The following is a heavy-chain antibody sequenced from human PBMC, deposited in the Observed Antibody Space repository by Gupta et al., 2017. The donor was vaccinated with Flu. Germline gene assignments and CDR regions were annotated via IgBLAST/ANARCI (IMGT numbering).Heavy chain of an antibody. Sequence: QVQLVQSGAEVKKPGSSVKVSCKASGVTFSSYAINWVRQAPGQGLEWMGGIIPVFGPTNYAQKFQGRVTITADESTSTAYMELSSLRSEDTAVYYGARKGGGHCSGGTCYSFDYWGQGTLVTVSS. CDR2: IIPVFGPT. D-gene: IGHD2-15*01. CDR1: GVTFSSYA. CDR3: ARKGGGHCSGGTCYSFDY. V-gene: IGHV1-69*01. J-gene: IGHJ4*02.